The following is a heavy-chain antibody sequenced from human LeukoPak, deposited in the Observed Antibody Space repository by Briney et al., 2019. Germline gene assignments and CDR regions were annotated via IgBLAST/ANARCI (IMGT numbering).Heavy chain of an antibody. D-gene: IGHD3-10*01. CDR2: ISRSSSTI. V-gene: IGHV3-48*02. Sequence: PGGSLRLSCAASGFTFSSYTMSWVRQAPGKGLEWVSYISRSSSTIYYADSVKGRFTISRDNAKNSLHLQMNSLRDEDTAVYYCARPHSGHLFDYWGQGTLVTVSS. CDR1: GFTFSSYT. CDR3: ARPHSGHLFDY. J-gene: IGHJ4*02.